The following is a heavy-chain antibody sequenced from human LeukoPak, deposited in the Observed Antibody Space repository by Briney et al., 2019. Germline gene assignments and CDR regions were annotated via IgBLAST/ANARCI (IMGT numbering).Heavy chain of an antibody. CDR2: IYHSGST. CDR3: ARGYCSSTSCYIPYNWFDP. CDR1: GYSISSGYY. J-gene: IGHJ5*02. D-gene: IGHD2-2*02. V-gene: IGHV4-38-2*01. Sequence: KPSETLSLTCAVSGYSISSGYYWGWIREPPGKGLEWVACIYHSGSTYFNPSLKSRVTISIDTSKNQFSLKLSSVTAADTAVYYCARGYCSSTSCYIPYNWFDPWGHGTLVTVSS.